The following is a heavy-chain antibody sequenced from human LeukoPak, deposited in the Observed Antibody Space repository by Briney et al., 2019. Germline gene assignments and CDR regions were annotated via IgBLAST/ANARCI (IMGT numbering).Heavy chain of an antibody. D-gene: IGHD1-20*01. V-gene: IGHV4-39*01. CDR3: VLGRAGYNRNVGY. J-gene: IGHJ4*02. Sequence: SETLSLTCAVSGGSISISSNYWGWIRQPPGKGLVWFGSIYYSGSTYYNPSLKGRVTISVDTSKNQFSLKLSSVTAADTAVYYCVLGRAGYNRNVGYWGQGTLVTVSS. CDR1: GGSISISSNY. CDR2: IYYSGST.